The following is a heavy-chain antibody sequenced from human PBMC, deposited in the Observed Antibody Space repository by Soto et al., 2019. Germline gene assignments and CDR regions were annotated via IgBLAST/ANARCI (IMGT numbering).Heavy chain of an antibody. Sequence: SETLSLTCTVSGGSTSSRSYYWGWVRQSPGKGLEWIGSVYYSGSTYYNPSLKSRVSIYIDTSKNKFSLNLSSVTAADTAVYYCARHRDIFEVYGMDVWGQGTTVTVSS. J-gene: IGHJ6*02. CDR1: GGSTSSRSYY. CDR2: VYYSGST. D-gene: IGHD2-15*01. V-gene: IGHV4-39*01. CDR3: ARHRDIFEVYGMDV.